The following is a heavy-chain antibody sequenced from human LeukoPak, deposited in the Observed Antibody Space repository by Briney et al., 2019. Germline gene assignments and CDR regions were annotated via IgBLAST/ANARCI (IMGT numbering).Heavy chain of an antibody. D-gene: IGHD3-22*01. CDR2: INWNGGST. CDR3: ASRMIVVVGDAFDI. V-gene: IGHV3-20*04. CDR1: GFTVSSNY. Sequence: GGSLRLSCAASGFTVSSNYMSWVRQAPGKGLEWVSGINWNGGSTGYADSVKGRFTISRDNAKNSLYLQMNSLRAEDTALYYCASRMIVVVGDAFDIWGQGTMVTVSS. J-gene: IGHJ3*02.